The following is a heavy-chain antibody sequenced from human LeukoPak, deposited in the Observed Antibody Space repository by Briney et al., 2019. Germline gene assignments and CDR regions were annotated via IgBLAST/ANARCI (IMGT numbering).Heavy chain of an antibody. CDR2: IHYSGST. CDR3: ARLTIMIFGVATLIGDYYFDY. Sequence: SETLSLTCSVSGGSLSSSSYYWGWIRQPPGKGLEWIGTIHYSGSTYYNPSLKSRVAMSVDSSKNQFSLKLSSVTAADTAVYYCARLTIMIFGVATLIGDYYFDYWGQGTLVTVSS. D-gene: IGHD3-3*01. J-gene: IGHJ4*02. CDR1: GGSLSSSSYY. V-gene: IGHV4-39*01.